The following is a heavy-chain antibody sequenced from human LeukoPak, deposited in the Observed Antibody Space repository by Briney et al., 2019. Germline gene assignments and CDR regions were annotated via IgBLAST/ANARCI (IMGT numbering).Heavy chain of an antibody. D-gene: IGHD5/OR15-5a*01. V-gene: IGHV4-59*08. J-gene: IGHJ4*02. CDR1: GGSISGDY. CDR2: IYYRGST. CDR3: ARVVLSLDY. Sequence: SETLSLTCTVSGGSISGDYWSWVRQTPGKGLEWIGYIYYRGSTSYNPSLKSRITISVDTSKNQFSLRLSSVTAADTAVYYCARVVLSLDYWGQGTLVTVSS.